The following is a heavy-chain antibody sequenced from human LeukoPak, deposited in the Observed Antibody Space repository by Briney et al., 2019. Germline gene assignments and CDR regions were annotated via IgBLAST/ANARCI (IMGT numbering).Heavy chain of an antibody. D-gene: IGHD3-10*01. Sequence: SQTLSLTCTVSGDSITSRSNYWGWFRQPPGKGLEWIGTISDGGRTFYNPSLQSRVTLSLDSSKNHFALRLKSVTDADTAHYYCARRRGYHFDYWGQGTLVTISS. CDR1: GDSITSRSNY. CDR2: ISDGGRT. CDR3: ARRRGYHFDY. V-gene: IGHV4-39*02. J-gene: IGHJ4*02.